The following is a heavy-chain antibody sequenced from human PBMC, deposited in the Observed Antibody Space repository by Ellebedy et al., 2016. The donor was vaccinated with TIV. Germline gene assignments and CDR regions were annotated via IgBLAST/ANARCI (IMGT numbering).Heavy chain of an antibody. CDR3: ARDGRDYDPLTGYLLGGDGLDV. Sequence: GGSLRLSCSSSGFTFSDYGMHWVRQAPGKGLEWVAVIQSDGSYKYYGDSVKGRFTISRDESKNTVFLQMNGLRAEDTAVYYCARDGRDYDPLTGYLLGGDGLDVWGQGTSVAVSS. D-gene: IGHD3-9*01. CDR2: IQSDGSYK. CDR1: GFTFSDYG. J-gene: IGHJ6*02. V-gene: IGHV3-33*08.